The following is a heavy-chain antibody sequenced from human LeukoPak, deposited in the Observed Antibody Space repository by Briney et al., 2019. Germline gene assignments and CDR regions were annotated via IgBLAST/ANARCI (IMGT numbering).Heavy chain of an antibody. Sequence: ASVKVSCKASGYTFTSYCMHWVRQAPGQGLEWMGIINPSGGSTNYAQKFQGRVTMTRDTSISTAYMELSRLRSDDTAVYYCARSRSVITFGGVIAPFDPWGQGTLVTVSS. D-gene: IGHD3-16*02. J-gene: IGHJ5*02. V-gene: IGHV1-2*02. CDR2: INPSGGST. CDR3: ARSRSVITFGGVIAPFDP. CDR1: GYTFTSYC.